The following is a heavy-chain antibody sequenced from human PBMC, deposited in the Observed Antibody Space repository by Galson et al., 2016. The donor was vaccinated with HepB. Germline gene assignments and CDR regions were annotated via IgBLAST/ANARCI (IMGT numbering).Heavy chain of an antibody. CDR1: GGSISSSTYY. CDR3: ATGLAVAGKYYYYYMDV. J-gene: IGHJ6*03. Sequence: SETLSLTCSVSGGSISSSTYYWGWIRQPPGRGLEWIGSIYYSGSTYYNPSLKSRVTISVDTSKNQFSLRLSSVTAADTAVHYFATGLAVAGKYYYYYMDVWGNGTTVTVSS. CDR2: IYYSGST. D-gene: IGHD6-19*01. V-gene: IGHV4-39*01.